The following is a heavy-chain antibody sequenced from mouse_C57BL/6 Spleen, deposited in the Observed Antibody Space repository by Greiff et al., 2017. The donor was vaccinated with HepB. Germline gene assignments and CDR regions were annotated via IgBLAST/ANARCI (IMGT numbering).Heavy chain of an antibody. V-gene: IGHV5-4*01. J-gene: IGHJ3*01. D-gene: IGHD3-1*01. CDR2: ISDGGSYT. CDR3: ARDRDGGFAY. CDR1: GFTFSSYA. Sequence: EVQLQESGGGLVKPGGSLKLSCAASGFTFSSYAMSWVRQTPEKRLEWVATISDGGSYTYYPDNVKGRFTISRDNAKNNLYLQMSHLKSEDTAMYYCARDRDGGFAYWGQGTLVTVSA.